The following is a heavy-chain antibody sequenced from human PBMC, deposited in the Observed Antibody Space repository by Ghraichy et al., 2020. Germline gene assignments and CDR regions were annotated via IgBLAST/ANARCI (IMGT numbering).Heavy chain of an antibody. V-gene: IGHV3-23*01. CDR1: GFTFSHYA. CDR3: AKVVVAATPHYFDH. CDR2: ISGSGGSV. Sequence: GGSLRLSCAVSGFTFSHYAMTWVRQAPGKGLEWVSAISGSGGSVYHADSVKGRFTISRDNSKNTLYLQMNSLRAEDTAIYYCAKVVVAATPHYFDHWGQGTLVTVSS. J-gene: IGHJ4*02. D-gene: IGHD2-15*01.